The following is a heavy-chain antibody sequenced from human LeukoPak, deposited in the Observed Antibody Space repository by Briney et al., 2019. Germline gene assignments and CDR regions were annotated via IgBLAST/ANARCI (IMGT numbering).Heavy chain of an antibody. CDR3: AKPIYNSGWYDY. J-gene: IGHJ4*02. CDR2: IWEDGSNI. V-gene: IGHV3-33*06. CDR1: GFSFSPYG. Sequence: GGSLRLSCAASGFSFSPYGMHWVRQAPGKGLEWVAAIWEDGSNIHYADAVKGRSTISRDNSKNTLYLQMNSLRAEDTALYYCAKPIYNSGWYDYWGQGTLVTVAS. D-gene: IGHD6-19*01.